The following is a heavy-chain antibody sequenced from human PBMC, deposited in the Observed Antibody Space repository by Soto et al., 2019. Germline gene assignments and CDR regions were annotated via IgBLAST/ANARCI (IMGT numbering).Heavy chain of an antibody. Sequence: QVQLVQSGAEVKKPGASVKVSCKASGYTFSSYFISWVRQAPGQGLEWMGWISACNGNRNYAQNLQGRVPMTTDTSTSTAYMELRRLRSDDTAVYYCARDLPPVDYWGQGTLVTVSS. CDR1: GYTFSSYF. CDR3: ARDLPPVDY. V-gene: IGHV1-18*01. CDR2: ISACNGNR. J-gene: IGHJ4*02.